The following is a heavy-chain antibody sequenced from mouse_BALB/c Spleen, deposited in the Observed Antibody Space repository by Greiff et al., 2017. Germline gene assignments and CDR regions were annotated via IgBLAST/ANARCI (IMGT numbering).Heavy chain of an antibody. CDR1: GFTFSSYG. CDR3: ANWDPSAY. Sequence: EVMLVESGGGLVQPGGSLKLSCAASGFTFSSYGMSWVRQTPDKRLELVATINSNGGSTYYPDSVKGRFTISRDNAKNTLYLQMSSLKSEDTAMYYCANWDPSAYWGQGTLVTVSA. CDR2: INSNGGST. J-gene: IGHJ3*01. D-gene: IGHD4-1*02. V-gene: IGHV5-6-3*01.